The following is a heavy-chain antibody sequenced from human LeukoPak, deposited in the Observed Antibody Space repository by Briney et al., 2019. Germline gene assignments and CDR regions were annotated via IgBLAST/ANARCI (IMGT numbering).Heavy chain of an antibody. J-gene: IGHJ5*02. Sequence: SGALSLTCRVSGGTIISHYWSWIRQPPGMGLEWMGYISYSGSTKYNPALRSRVTISLDTSNNQCSLNLSSVTAADTAVYYCARTVYNSNLFSSWFDGWGQGTLVTVSS. V-gene: IGHV4-59*11. CDR1: GGTIISHY. CDR3: ARTVYNSNLFSSWFDG. D-gene: IGHD1-7*01. CDR2: ISYSGST.